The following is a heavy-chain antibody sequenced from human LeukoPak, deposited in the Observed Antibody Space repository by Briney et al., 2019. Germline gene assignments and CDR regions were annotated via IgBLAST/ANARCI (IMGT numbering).Heavy chain of an antibody. J-gene: IGHJ4*02. D-gene: IGHD2-2*01. CDR2: ISYDGSNK. CDR1: GFTFSSYA. CDR3: ARSIPAGNRR. Sequence: PGRSLRLSCAASGFTFSSYAMHWVRQAPGKGLEWVAVISYDGSNKYYADSVKGRFTISRDNSKNTLYLQMYSLRAEDAAVYYCARSIPAGNRRWGQGTLVTVSS. V-gene: IGHV3-30*04.